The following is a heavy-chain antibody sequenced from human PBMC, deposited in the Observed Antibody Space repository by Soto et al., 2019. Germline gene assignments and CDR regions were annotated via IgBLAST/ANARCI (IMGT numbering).Heavy chain of an antibody. J-gene: IGHJ5*02. D-gene: IGHD2-2*02. Sequence: ASVNVSFKASGYTLTELSMHWVRPAPGKGLGLMGGFDPEDGETIYAQKFQGRVTMTEDTSTDTAYMELSSLRSEDTAVYYCASVVVVPAAILDPAVFDPWGQGTLVTV. V-gene: IGHV1-24*01. CDR1: GYTLTELS. CDR2: FDPEDGET. CDR3: ASVVVVPAAILDPAVFDP.